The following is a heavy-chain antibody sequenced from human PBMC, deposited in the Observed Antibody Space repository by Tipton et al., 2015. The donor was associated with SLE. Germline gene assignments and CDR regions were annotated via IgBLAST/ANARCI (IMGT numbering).Heavy chain of an antibody. CDR2: IYNSGSG. J-gene: IGHJ3*02. CDR1: GGSISSHY. D-gene: IGHD3-22*01. CDR3: ARSDYYDSSGYYSYAFDI. Sequence: TLSLTCTVSGGSISSHYWGWIRQPPGKGLEWIGYIYNSGSGNYNPSLKSRVTISVDTSKNQFSLKLSSVSAADTAVYYCARSDYYDSSGYYSYAFDIWGQGTMVTVPS. V-gene: IGHV4-59*11.